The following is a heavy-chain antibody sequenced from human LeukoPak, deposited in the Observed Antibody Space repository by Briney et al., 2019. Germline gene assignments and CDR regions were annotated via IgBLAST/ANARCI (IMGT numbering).Heavy chain of an antibody. V-gene: IGHV4-4*07. D-gene: IGHD5-18*01. Sequence: SETLSLTCAVYGGSFSSYYWSWIRQPAGKGLEWIGRIYTSGSTNYNPSLKSRVTMSVDTSKNQFSLKLSSVTAADTAVYYCARESGRGYSYGVDYWGQGTLVTVSS. CDR1: GGSFSSYY. CDR3: ARESGRGYSYGVDY. CDR2: IYTSGST. J-gene: IGHJ4*02.